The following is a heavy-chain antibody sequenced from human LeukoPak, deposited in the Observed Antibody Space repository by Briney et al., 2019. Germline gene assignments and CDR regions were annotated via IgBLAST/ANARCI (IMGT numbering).Heavy chain of an antibody. CDR3: ARGGENHDYDLFDP. Sequence: SETLSLTCTVSGGSISSGSYYWSWIRQPAGKGLEWIRGIYTSGSTNYNPSLKSRVTRSLDTATIQFDLKLSSVSAAGTAVYYWARGGENHDYDLFDPGGQGTVLSVSS. CDR1: GGSISSGSYY. V-gene: IGHV4-61*02. CDR2: IYTSGST. D-gene: IGHD4-17*01. J-gene: IGHJ5*02.